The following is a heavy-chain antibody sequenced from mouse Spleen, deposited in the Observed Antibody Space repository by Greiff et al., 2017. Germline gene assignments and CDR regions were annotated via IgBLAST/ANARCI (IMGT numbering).Heavy chain of an antibody. Sequence: EVKLMESGPELVKPGASVKIPCKASGYTFTDYNMDWVKQSHGKSLEWIGDINPNNGGTIYNQKFKGKATLTVDKSSSTAYMELRSLTSEDTAVYYCAREGITTAAWFAYWGQGTLVTVSA. CDR1: GYTFTDYN. V-gene: IGHV1-18*01. J-gene: IGHJ3*01. D-gene: IGHD2-4*01. CDR3: AREGITTAAWFAY. CDR2: INPNNGGT.